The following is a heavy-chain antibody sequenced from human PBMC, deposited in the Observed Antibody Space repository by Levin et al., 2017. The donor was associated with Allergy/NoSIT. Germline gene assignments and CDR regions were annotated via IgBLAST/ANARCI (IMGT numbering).Heavy chain of an antibody. D-gene: IGHD6-19*01. CDR1: RGSLSTYY. J-gene: IGHJ4*02. CDR3: ARDIRFSSGYYFDY. CDR2: IYYTGST. V-gene: IGHV4-59*01. Sequence: KSSETLSLTCTVSRGSLSTYYWAWIRQPPGKGQEWIGDIYYTGSTRYNPSLKSRVTISLDTSKNQFSLKLTSVTAADTAVYYCARDIRFSSGYYFDYWGQGTLVTVSS.